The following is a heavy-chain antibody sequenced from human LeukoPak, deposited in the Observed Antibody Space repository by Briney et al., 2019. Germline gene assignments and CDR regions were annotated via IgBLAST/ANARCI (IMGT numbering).Heavy chain of an antibody. CDR2: INPNSGGT. CDR3: ARVPIDPITGTKYYFDY. D-gene: IGHD1-20*01. CDR1: GYTFTSYG. J-gene: IGHJ4*02. Sequence: ASVKVSCKASGYTFTSYGISWVRQAPGQGLEWMGWINPNSGGTNYAQKFQGRVTMTRDTSISTAYMELSRLRSDDTAVYYCARVPIDPITGTKYYFDYWGQGTLVTVSS. V-gene: IGHV1-2*02.